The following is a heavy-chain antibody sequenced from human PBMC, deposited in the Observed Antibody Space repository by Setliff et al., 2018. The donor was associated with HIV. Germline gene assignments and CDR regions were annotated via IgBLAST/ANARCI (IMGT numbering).Heavy chain of an antibody. CDR1: GYTFTDYY. CDR3: ARELYDYGDFHDAFDI. Sequence: ASVKVSCKASGYTFTDYYMHWVRQAPGQGLEWMGRINPNNGGTNYAQNFQGRVTMTRDTSISTAYMELSRLRSDDTAVYYCARELYDYGDFHDAFDIWGQGTMVTVSS. V-gene: IGHV1-2*06. D-gene: IGHD4-17*01. CDR2: INPNNGGT. J-gene: IGHJ3*02.